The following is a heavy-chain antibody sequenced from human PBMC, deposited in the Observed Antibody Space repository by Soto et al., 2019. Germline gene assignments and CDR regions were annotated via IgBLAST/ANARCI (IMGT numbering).Heavy chain of an antibody. CDR2: ISSSSNYI. Sequence: EVQLVESGGGLVKPGGSLRLSCAASGFTFNTYTMNWVRQAPGKGLEWVSSISSSSNYIYYADSVKGRFTISRDNAKNSVSLQMNSLRAEDTAVYYCARGSGPPDYWGQGTLVTVSS. CDR1: GFTFNTYT. CDR3: ARGSGPPDY. J-gene: IGHJ4*02. V-gene: IGHV3-21*01.